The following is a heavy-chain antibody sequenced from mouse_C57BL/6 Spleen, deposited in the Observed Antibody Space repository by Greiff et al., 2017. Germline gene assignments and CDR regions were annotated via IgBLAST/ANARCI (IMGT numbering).Heavy chain of an antibody. V-gene: IGHV1-61*01. CDR2: IYPSDSET. Sequence: QVQLQQPGAELVRPGSSVKLSCKAPGYTFTSYWMDWVKQRPGQGLEWIGNIYPSDSETHYNQKFKDKATLTVDKSSSTAYMHLIILTSEDSAVYYCARSPGGNYWYFDVWGTGTTVTVSS. CDR3: ARSPGGNYWYFDV. CDR1: GYTFTSYW. J-gene: IGHJ1*03. D-gene: IGHD1-1*02.